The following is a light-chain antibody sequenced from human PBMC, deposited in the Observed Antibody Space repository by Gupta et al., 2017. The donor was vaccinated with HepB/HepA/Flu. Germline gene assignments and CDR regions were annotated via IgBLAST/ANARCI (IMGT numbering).Light chain of an antibody. V-gene: IGLV3-1*01. Sequence: SYDLPQSPSVSVSPGQTASITCSGDKLGDRSASWYQQKPGQSPVLVIDEDNKRPSGIPGRFSGSNSGNTATLTITGTEAVDEYDYSCQVRDSSGVFGGGTKLTVL. J-gene: IGLJ3*02. CDR2: EDN. CDR1: KLGDRS. CDR3: QVRDSSGV.